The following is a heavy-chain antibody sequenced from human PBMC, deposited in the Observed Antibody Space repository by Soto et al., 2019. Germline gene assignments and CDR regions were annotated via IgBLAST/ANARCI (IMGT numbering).Heavy chain of an antibody. CDR2: IYSGGST. V-gene: IGHV3-66*01. CDR3: ARGQSNRFWSGYAYYYYMDV. J-gene: IGHJ6*03. CDR1: GFTVSSNY. D-gene: IGHD3-3*01. Sequence: GGSLRLSCAASGFTVSSNYMSWVRQAPGKGLEWVSVIYSGGSTYYADSVKGRFTISRDNSKTTLYLQMNSLRAEDTAVYYCARGQSNRFWSGYAYYYYMDVWGKGTTVTVSS.